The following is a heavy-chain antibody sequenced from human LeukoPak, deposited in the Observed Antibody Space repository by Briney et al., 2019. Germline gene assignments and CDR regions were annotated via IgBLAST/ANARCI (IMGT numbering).Heavy chain of an antibody. V-gene: IGHV1-69*06. J-gene: IGHJ6*03. CDR1: GGTFSSYA. CDR3: ARDSLSAGYYYYYYMDV. Sequence: ASVKVSCKASGGTFSSYAISWVRQAPGQGLEWMGGIIPNFGKANYAQKLQGRVTITADKSTSTAYMELSSLRSEDTAVYYCARDSLSAGYYYYYYMDVWGKGTTVTVSS. CDR2: IIPNFGKA.